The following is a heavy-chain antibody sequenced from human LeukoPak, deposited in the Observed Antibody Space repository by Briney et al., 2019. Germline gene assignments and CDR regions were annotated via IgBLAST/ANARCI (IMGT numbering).Heavy chain of an antibody. Sequence: PSETLSLTCTVSGGSISSYYWSWIRQPPGKGLEWIGYIYYSGSTNYNPSLKSRVTISVDTSKNQFSLKLSSVTAADTAVYYCARGLGGRFYYFDYWGQGTLVTVSS. J-gene: IGHJ4*02. D-gene: IGHD3-16*01. CDR1: GGSISSYY. V-gene: IGHV4-59*01. CDR3: ARGLGGRFYYFDY. CDR2: IYYSGST.